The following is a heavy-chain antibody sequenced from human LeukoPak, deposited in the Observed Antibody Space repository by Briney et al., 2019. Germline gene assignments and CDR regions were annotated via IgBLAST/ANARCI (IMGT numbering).Heavy chain of an antibody. CDR3: ARDRYRSGGLDV. CDR1: GGSISSSY. D-gene: IGHD2-15*01. Sequence: PSETLSLTCTVSGGSISSSYWSWIRQPPGKGLEWIGEINHSKSINYNPSLKSRVTISVDTSKNQFSLKLTAVTAADTAVYYCARDRYRSGGLDVWGQGTTVTVSS. CDR2: INHSKSI. V-gene: IGHV4-34*01. J-gene: IGHJ6*02.